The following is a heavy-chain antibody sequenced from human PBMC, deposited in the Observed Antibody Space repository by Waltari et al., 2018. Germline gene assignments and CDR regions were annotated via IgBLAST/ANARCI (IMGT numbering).Heavy chain of an antibody. CDR3: ARGPYYYDYKGVFDH. CDR1: GYTFHGYY. J-gene: IGHJ4*02. Sequence: QVQLEQSGAEVKEPGASVKVSCKASGYTFHGYYMHWVRQAPGQGLEWMGWINPHSGGKNYAQKFQGRVTMTRDTSINTVYMELSRLTSDDTALYYCARGPYYYDYKGVFDHWGQATPVTVSS. D-gene: IGHD3-16*01. V-gene: IGHV1-2*02. CDR2: INPHSGGK.